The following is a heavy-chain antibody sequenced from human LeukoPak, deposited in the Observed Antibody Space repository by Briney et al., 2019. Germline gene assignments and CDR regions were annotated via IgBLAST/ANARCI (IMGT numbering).Heavy chain of an antibody. CDR3: SRETGGHPPQPFAY. J-gene: IGHJ4*02. CDR2: IIPGFGTA. V-gene: IGHV1-69*13. CDR1: GYTFTGYY. D-gene: IGHD7-27*01. Sequence: GASVKVSCKASGYTFTGYYMHWVRQAPGQGLEWIGAIIPGFGTANYAPRFQDRVTMTADEATSTAYVELSGLRYEDTAVYFCSRETGGHPPQPFAYWGQGTQVTVSS.